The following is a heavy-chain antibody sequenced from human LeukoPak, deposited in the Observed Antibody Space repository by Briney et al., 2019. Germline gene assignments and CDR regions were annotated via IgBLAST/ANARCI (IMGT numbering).Heavy chain of an antibody. J-gene: IGHJ6*03. D-gene: IGHD5-12*01. V-gene: IGHV3-20*04. CDR1: GFTFDDYG. CDR2: INWNGGST. Sequence: GGSLRLSCAASGFTFDDYGMSWVRQAPGKGLEWVSGINWNGGSTGYADSVKGRFTISRDNSKNTLYLQMNSLRAEDTAVYYCAKDTVKVTTIRRVPHYMDVWGKGTTVTISS. CDR3: AKDTVKVTTIRRVPHYMDV.